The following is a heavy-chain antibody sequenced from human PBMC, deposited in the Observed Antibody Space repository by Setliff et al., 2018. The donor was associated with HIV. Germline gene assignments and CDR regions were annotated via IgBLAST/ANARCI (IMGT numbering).Heavy chain of an antibody. CDR3: AREPIGGDDAFDI. CDR1: GYTFTNYA. J-gene: IGHJ3*02. D-gene: IGHD2-21*02. CDR2: INPGNGNT. V-gene: IGHV1-3*01. Sequence: GASVKVSCKASGYTFTNYAIHWVRQAPGQRLEWMGWINPGNGNTKYSQKFQDRVTITRDTSATTAYMELSSLRSEDTAIFYCAREPIGGDDAFDIWGQGTMVTVSS.